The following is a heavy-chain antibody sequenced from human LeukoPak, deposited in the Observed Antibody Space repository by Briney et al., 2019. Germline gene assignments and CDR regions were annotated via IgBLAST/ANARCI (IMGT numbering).Heavy chain of an antibody. Sequence: ASVRVSCKASGFSFCSYGFSWVRQAPGQGLEWMGWISAYNGKTNYAQKFQGRVTMTTDTSTTTVYMDLRSLRSDDTAVYFCARGGALTSFDSWGQGTLITVSS. CDR1: GFSFCSYG. CDR3: ARGGALTSFDS. V-gene: IGHV1-18*01. CDR2: ISAYNGKT. J-gene: IGHJ4*02. D-gene: IGHD1-26*01.